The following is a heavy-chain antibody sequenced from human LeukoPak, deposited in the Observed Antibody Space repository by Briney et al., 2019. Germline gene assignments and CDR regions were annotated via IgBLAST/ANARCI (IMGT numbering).Heavy chain of an antibody. Sequence: GGSLRLSCAASGFTFSSYGVHWVRQAPGKGLEWVAVISYDGSNKYYADSVKGRFTISRDNSKNTLYLQMNSLRAEDTAVYYCAKVGSLQAGYYFDYWGQGTLVTVSS. J-gene: IGHJ4*02. V-gene: IGHV3-30*18. D-gene: IGHD3-10*01. CDR3: AKVGSLQAGYYFDY. CDR1: GFTFSSYG. CDR2: ISYDGSNK.